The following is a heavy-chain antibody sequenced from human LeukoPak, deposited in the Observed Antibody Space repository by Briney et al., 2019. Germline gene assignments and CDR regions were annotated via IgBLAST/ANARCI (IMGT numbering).Heavy chain of an antibody. D-gene: IGHD3-10*01. CDR1: GFTFSSYS. CDR2: ISSSSSYI. Sequence: GGSLRLSCAASGFTFSSYSMNWVRQAPGKGLEWVSSISSSSSYIYYADSVKGRFTISRDNAKNSLYLQMNSLRAEDTAVYYCAREYTYYYGSGSLENYYYYYYMDVWGKGTTVTISS. CDR3: AREYTYYYGSGSLENYYYYYYMDV. J-gene: IGHJ6*03. V-gene: IGHV3-21*01.